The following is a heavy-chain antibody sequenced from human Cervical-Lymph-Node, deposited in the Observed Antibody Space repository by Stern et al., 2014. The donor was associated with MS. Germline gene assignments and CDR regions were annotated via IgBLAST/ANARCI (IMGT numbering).Heavy chain of an antibody. CDR2: IHRSGST. Sequence: MQLVESGPGLVKPSQTLSLICTVSGGSINNGSYYWNWIRQHPGKGLEWIGSIHRSGSTYYNPSLKSRVTISVDTSKNHFSVNLASVTAADTAVYYCAREGARGAAGSWGQGTLVTVSS. D-gene: IGHD6-13*01. CDR3: AREGARGAAGS. V-gene: IGHV4-31*03. J-gene: IGHJ4*02. CDR1: GGSINNGSYY.